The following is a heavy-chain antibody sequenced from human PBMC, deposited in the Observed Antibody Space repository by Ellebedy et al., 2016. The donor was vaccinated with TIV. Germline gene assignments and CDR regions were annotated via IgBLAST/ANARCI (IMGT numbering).Heavy chain of an antibody. CDR2: ITDHGTGT. CDR1: GFTFSSTW. CDR3: APSPTLTRGS. J-gene: IGHJ4*02. D-gene: IGHD4-17*01. V-gene: IGHV3-74*01. Sequence: GGSLRLSCAASGFTFSSTWMHWVRQAPGKGLVGVSHITDHGTGTSYADSVKGRFTISRDNAKNTLYLQMSSLRVEDTAVYFCAPSPTLTRGSWGRGTVVTVSS.